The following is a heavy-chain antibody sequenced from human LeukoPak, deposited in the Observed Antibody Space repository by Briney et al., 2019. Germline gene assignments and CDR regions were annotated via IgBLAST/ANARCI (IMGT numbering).Heavy chain of an antibody. CDR3: ARDGYNLYSANWFDP. V-gene: IGHV3-74*01. J-gene: IGHJ5*02. Sequence: PGGSLRLSCAASGFTFSSYGMHWVRQAPGKGLVWVSRINSDGSSTSYADSVKGRFTISRDNAKNTLYLQMNSLRAEDTAVYYCARDGYNLYSANWFDPWGQGTLVTVSS. CDR1: GFTFSSYG. CDR2: INSDGSST. D-gene: IGHD5-24*01.